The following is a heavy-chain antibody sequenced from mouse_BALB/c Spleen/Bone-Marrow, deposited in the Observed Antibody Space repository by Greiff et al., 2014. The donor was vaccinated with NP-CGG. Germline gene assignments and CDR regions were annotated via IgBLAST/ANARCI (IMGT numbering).Heavy chain of an antibody. D-gene: IGHD1-2*01. CDR3: ARYYYGYYFDY. J-gene: IGHJ2*01. CDR1: GFNIKDTY. Sequence: VQLQQSGAELVKPGASVKLSCTASGFNIKDTYMHWVKQRPEQGLEWIGRIDPANGNTKYDPKFQDKATITADTSSNTAYQQLSSLTSEDTAVYYCARYYYGYYFDYWGQGTTLTVSS. CDR2: IDPANGNT. V-gene: IGHV14-3*02.